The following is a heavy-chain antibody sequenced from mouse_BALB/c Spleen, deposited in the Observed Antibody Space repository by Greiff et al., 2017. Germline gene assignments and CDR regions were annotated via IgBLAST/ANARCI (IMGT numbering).Heavy chain of an antibody. CDR2: ISYSGST. Sequence: EVMLVESGPSLVKPSQTLSLTCSVTGDSITSGYWNWIRKFPGNKLEYMGYISYSGSTYYNPSHKSRISITRDTSKNQYYLQLNSVTTEDTATYYCARSGRYDEDYAMDYWGQGTSVTVSS. V-gene: IGHV3-8*02. J-gene: IGHJ4*01. D-gene: IGHD2-14*01. CDR1: GDSITSGY. CDR3: ARSGRYDEDYAMDY.